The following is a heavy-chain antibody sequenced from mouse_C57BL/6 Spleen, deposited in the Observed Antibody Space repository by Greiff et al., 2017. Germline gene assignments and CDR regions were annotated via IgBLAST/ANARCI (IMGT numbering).Heavy chain of an antibody. CDR3: ANAYYSKGYAMDY. J-gene: IGHJ4*01. Sequence: EVQLQESGPVLVKPGASVKMSCKASGYTFTDYYMNWVKQSTGQSLEWIGGINPYNGGTSYNQKFKGKATLTVDKSSSTAYMELNSLTSEDSAVYYCANAYYSKGYAMDYWGQGTAVTVSS. D-gene: IGHD2-5*01. V-gene: IGHV1-19*01. CDR1: GYTFTDYY. CDR2: INPYNGGT.